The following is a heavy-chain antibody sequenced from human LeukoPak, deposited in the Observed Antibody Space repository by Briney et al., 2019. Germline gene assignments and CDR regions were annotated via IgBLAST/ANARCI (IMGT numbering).Heavy chain of an antibody. CDR2: IYPGDSDT. CDR3: ARSLSWFGELYF. Sequence: SGGSLKISCKGSGYSFTSYWIGWVRQMPGKGLEWMGIIYPGDSDTRYSPSFQGQVTISADKSISTAYLQWSSLKASDTAMYCCARSLSWFGELYFWGQGTLVTVSS. V-gene: IGHV5-51*01. D-gene: IGHD3-10*01. J-gene: IGHJ4*02. CDR1: GYSFTSYW.